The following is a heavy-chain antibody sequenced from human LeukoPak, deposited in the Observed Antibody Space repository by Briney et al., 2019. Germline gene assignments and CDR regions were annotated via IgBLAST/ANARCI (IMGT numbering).Heavy chain of an antibody. Sequence: GGSLRLSCAASGFTFSSYAMSWVRQAPGKGLEWVSAISGSGGSTYYADSVKGRFTISRDNAKNSLYLQMNSLRAEDTALYYCAKDIAYYYDSSGYYFDYWGQGTLVTVSS. CDR3: AKDIAYYYDSSGYYFDY. CDR2: ISGSGGST. CDR1: GFTFSSYA. J-gene: IGHJ4*02. V-gene: IGHV3-23*01. D-gene: IGHD3-22*01.